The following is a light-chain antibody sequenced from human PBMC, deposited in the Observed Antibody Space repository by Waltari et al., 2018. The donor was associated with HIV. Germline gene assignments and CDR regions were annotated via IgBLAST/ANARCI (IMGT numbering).Light chain of an antibody. CDR3: CSYAGSYPWV. Sequence: QSALTKPRSVSGSPGQSVTISCTGTSSDVGGYNYVSWYQQHPGKAPKLMIYDVSKRPSGVPDRFSGSKSGNTASLTISGLQAEDEADYYCCSYAGSYPWVFGGGTKLTVL. CDR2: DVS. J-gene: IGLJ3*02. V-gene: IGLV2-11*01. CDR1: SSDVGGYNY.